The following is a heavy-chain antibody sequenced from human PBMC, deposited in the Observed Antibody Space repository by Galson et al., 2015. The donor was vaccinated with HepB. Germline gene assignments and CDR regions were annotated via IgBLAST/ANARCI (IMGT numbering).Heavy chain of an antibody. Sequence: SLRLSCAASGLSFSNAWMSWVRQAPGKGLEWVGRIKSKVDGGTTDYVAPVRGRFAISRDDPGNTLYLRMNSLKTEDTAVYYCTTDTGKRSWGQGTLVTVSS. CDR2: IKSKVDGGTT. CDR1: GLSFSNAW. CDR3: TTDTGKRS. V-gene: IGHV3-15*01. J-gene: IGHJ5*02. D-gene: IGHD1-14*01.